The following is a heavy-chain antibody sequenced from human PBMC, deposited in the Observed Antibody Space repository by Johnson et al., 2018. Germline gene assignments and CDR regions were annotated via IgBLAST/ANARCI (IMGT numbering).Heavy chain of an antibody. D-gene: IGHD3-22*01. V-gene: IGHV3-23*04. CDR1: GFTFSSYA. CDR3: ARSLGLDSSGYYYGSFQH. Sequence: EVQLVESGGGLVQPGGSLRLSCAASGFTFSSYAMRWVRQAPGKGLEWVSAISGGGGSPYFADSVKGRFTISRDNSKNTLYLQMNSLRAEDTAVYYCARSLGLDSSGYYYGSFQHWGQGTLVTVSS. J-gene: IGHJ1*01. CDR2: ISGGGGSP.